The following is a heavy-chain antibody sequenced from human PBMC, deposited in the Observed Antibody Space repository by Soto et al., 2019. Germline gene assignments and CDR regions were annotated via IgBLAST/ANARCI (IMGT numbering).Heavy chain of an antibody. Sequence: LVESGGGWVQPGRSLRLSCAASGFDFDSYAMNWVRQSPEKGLEWVACISWNSGIVAYADSVRGRFTISRDNARNSLFLQMDSLRPEDSALYYCTEGSGSYGGNYDYWGQGTLVTVPS. CDR2: ISWNSGIV. D-gene: IGHD5-12*01. CDR1: GFDFDSYA. J-gene: IGHJ4*02. CDR3: TEGSGSYGGNYDY. V-gene: IGHV3-9*01.